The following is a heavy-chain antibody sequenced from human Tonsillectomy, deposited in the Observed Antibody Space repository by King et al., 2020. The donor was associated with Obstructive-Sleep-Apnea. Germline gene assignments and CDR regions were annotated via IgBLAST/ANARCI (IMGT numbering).Heavy chain of an antibody. J-gene: IGHJ4*02. D-gene: IGHD3-22*01. Sequence: QLQESGPGLVKPSETLSLICTVSGGSIGGYCWSWIRQPPGKGLEWIGYFCYSGDTNYHPSLARRATKSVDTSNSQISLKLNSVTAADTAIYYCTRDRHKGYDYWGQGTLVTVSS. CDR1: GGSIGGYC. V-gene: IGHV4-59*01. CDR2: FCYSGDT. CDR3: TRDRHKGYDY.